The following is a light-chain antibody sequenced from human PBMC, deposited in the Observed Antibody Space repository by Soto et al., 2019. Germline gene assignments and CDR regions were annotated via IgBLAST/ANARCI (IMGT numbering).Light chain of an antibody. CDR1: QSISTW. V-gene: IGKV1-5*03. Sequence: DIQMTQSPSTLSASVGDRVTITCRTSQSISTWLAWYQQKPGKAPKLLLYKAINLQSGVPSRFSGSGSGTEFSLTISSLHPDDFATYYCQRYNDFQYIFGQGTRLEMK. J-gene: IGKJ2*01. CDR2: KAI. CDR3: QRYNDFQYI.